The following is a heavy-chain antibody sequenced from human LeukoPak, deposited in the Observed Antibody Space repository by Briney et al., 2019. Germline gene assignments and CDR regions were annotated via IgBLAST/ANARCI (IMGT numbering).Heavy chain of an antibody. D-gene: IGHD5-24*01. J-gene: IGHJ6*02. CDR2: IYYSGST. V-gene: IGHV4-61*01. CDR3: ATQMATRFGYYYYGMDV. CDR1: GGSVSSGSYY. Sequence: SETLPLTCTVSGGSVSSGSYYWSWIRQPPGKGLEWIGYIYYSGSTNYNPSLKSRVTISVDTSKNQFSLKLSSVTAADTAVYYCATQMATRFGYYYYGMDVWGQGTTVTVSS.